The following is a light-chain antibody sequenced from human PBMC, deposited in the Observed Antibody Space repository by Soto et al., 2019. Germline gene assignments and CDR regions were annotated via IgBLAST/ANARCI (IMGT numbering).Light chain of an antibody. CDR1: SSDLGSYKF. Sequence: QSALAQPASVSGSPGQSVTISCTGTSSDLGSYKFVSWYQHHPGTVPKVIIYETSKRPSGVSDRFSGSKSGNTASLTISGLQAEDEAAYYCFSLTSTNPLVFGTGTKVT. CDR3: FSLTSTNPLV. V-gene: IGLV2-23*01. J-gene: IGLJ1*01. CDR2: ETS.